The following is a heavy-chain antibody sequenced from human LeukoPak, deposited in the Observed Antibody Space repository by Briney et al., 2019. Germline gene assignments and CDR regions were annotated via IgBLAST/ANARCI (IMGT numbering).Heavy chain of an antibody. CDR3: ARALGGGEEAFDI. CDR1: GFTFSSYA. CDR2: ISGSGGST. D-gene: IGHD3-10*01. J-gene: IGHJ3*02. V-gene: IGHV3-23*01. Sequence: PGGSLRLSCAASGFTFSSYAMSWVRQAPGKGLEWVSAISGSGGSTYYADSVKGRFTISRDNSKNTLYLQMNSLRAEDTAVYYCARALGGGEEAFDIWGQGTMVTVSS.